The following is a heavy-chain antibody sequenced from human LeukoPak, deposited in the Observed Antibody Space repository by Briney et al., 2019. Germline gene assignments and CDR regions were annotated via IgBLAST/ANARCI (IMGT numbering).Heavy chain of an antibody. CDR1: GGSFSGYY. V-gene: IGHV4-34*01. J-gene: IGHJ4*02. CDR2: INHSGST. Sequence: PSETLSLTCAVYGGSFSGYYWSWIRQPPGKGLEWIGEINHSGSTNYNPSLKSRVTISVDTSKNQFSLKLSSVTAADTAVHYCARGGEGWVFDYWGQGTLVTVSS. CDR3: ARGGEGWVFDY. D-gene: IGHD4-17*01.